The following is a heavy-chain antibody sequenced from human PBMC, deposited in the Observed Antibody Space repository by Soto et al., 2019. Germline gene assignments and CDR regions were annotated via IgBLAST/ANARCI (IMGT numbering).Heavy chain of an antibody. CDR1: GLTFSSYA. Sequence: GGSLRLSCSASGLTFSSYAMHWVRQAPGKGLEYVSSISTNGGSTHYADSVKGRFTISRDNAKNTLSLQMNSLRAEDTAVYYCAREIYDDYDSSGFDHWGQGTLVTVSS. V-gene: IGHV3-64*04. D-gene: IGHD3-22*01. J-gene: IGHJ4*02. CDR2: ISTNGGST. CDR3: AREIYDDYDSSGFDH.